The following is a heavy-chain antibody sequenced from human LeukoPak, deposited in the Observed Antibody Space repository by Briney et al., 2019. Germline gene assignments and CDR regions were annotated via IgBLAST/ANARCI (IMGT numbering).Heavy chain of an antibody. CDR3: ARDSSSSCFDY. V-gene: IGHV3-7*01. Sequence: PGGSLRLSCAASGFTFSSYAMSWVRQAPGKGLEWVANINQDGSEKYYVDSVKGRFTISRDNAKNSLYLQMNSLRAEDTAVYYCARDSSSSCFDYWGQGTLVTVSS. J-gene: IGHJ4*02. CDR2: INQDGSEK. D-gene: IGHD6-13*01. CDR1: GFTFSSYA.